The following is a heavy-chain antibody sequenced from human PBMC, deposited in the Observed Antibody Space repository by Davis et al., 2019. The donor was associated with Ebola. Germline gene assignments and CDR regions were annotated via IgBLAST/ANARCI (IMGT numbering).Heavy chain of an antibody. V-gene: IGHV3-23*05. Sequence: PGGSLRLSCTASGFTSGCCAMNWVRQAPGKGLEWVSGIGSSSNGRHYADSVKGRFTISRDDSKNTVYLQMNNLRAEDTAVYYCAKALLWWSESDVWGQVTTVTVSS. CDR1: GFTSGCCA. CDR3: AKALLWWSESDV. CDR2: IGSSSNGR. D-gene: IGHD2-21*01. J-gene: IGHJ6*02.